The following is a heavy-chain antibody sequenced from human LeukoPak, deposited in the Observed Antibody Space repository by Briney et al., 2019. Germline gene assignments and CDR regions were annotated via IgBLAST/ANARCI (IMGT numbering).Heavy chain of an antibody. CDR2: IIPILGIA. J-gene: IGHJ4*02. D-gene: IGHD3-22*01. V-gene: IGHV1-69*04. CDR1: GGTFSSYA. CDR3: ARSNPAYYDSSGYYFY. Sequence: SVKVSCKASGGTFSSYAISWVRQAPGQGLEWMGRIIPILGIANYAQKFQGRVTITADKSTSTAYMELSSLRSEDTAVYYCARSNPAYYDSSGYYFYWGRGTLVTVSS.